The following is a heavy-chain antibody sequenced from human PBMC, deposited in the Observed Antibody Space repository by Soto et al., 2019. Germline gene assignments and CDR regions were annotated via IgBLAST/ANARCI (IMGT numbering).Heavy chain of an antibody. CDR2: IWYDGSNK. CDR3: ARESTVTTSLGY. Sequence: GGSLRLSCAASGFTFSSYGMHWVRQAPGKGLEWVAVIWYDGSNKYYADSVKGRFTISRDNSKNTLYLQMNSLRAEDTAVYYCARESTVTTSLGYWGQGTLVTVSS. D-gene: IGHD4-17*01. J-gene: IGHJ4*02. CDR1: GFTFSSYG. V-gene: IGHV3-33*01.